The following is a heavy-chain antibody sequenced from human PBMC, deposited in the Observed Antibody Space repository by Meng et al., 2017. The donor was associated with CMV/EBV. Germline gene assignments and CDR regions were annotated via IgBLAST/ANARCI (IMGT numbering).Heavy chain of an antibody. CDR3: TTELRRFLEWSLLLYYGMDV. Sequence: GESLKISCAASGFTFSNAWMSWVRQAPGKGLEWVGRIKSKTDGGTTDYAAPVKGRFTISRDDSKNTLYLQMNSLKTEDTAVYYCTTELRRFLEWSLLLYYGMDVWGQGTTVTVSS. CDR2: IKSKTDGGTT. V-gene: IGHV3-15*01. CDR1: GFTFSNAW. D-gene: IGHD3-3*01. J-gene: IGHJ6*02.